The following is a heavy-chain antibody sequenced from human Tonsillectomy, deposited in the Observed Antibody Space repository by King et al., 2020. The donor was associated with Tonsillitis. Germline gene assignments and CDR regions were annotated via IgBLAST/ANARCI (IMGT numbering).Heavy chain of an antibody. Sequence: QLVQSGAEVKKPGASVKVSCKASGYTFIRYGVTWVRQAPGQGLEWMGWISSSNGNTNYAQKFQGSVTMTTDTSTSTAYLELRSLRSDDTAKYYCARYWLPVAAAGTSWCGPWGQGTLVTVSS. CDR1: GYTFIRYG. CDR2: ISSSNGNT. CDR3: ARYWLPVAAAGTSWCGP. J-gene: IGHJ5*02. D-gene: IGHD6-13*01. V-gene: IGHV1-18*01.